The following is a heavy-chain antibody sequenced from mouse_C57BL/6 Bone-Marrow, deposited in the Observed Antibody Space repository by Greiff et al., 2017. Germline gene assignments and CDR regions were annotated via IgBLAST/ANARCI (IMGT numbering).Heavy chain of an antibody. CDR3: AREGIYYEYVYYFDY. CDR2: INPYNGGT. Sequence: EVQLQQSGPVLVKPGASVKMSCKASGYTFTDYYMNWVKQSHGKSLEWIGVINPYNGGTSYNQKFKGKATLTVDKSSSTAYMQLSSLTSEDSAVYYCAREGIYYEYVYYFDYWGQGTTLTVSS. CDR1: GYTFTDYY. J-gene: IGHJ2*01. V-gene: IGHV1-19*01. D-gene: IGHD2-4*01.